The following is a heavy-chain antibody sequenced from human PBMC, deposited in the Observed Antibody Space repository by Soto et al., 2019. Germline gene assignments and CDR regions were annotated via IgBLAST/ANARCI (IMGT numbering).Heavy chain of an antibody. CDR1: GGSISSSSYY. Sequence: QLQLQESGPGLVKPSETLSLTCTVSGGSISSSSYYWGWIRQPPGKGLEWIGSIYYSGSTYYNPSLKSRVTISVDTSKNQFSLKLSSVTAADTAVYYCARQATNPVRQWLAPGHFDYWGQGTLVTVSS. D-gene: IGHD6-19*01. V-gene: IGHV4-39*01. CDR2: IYYSGST. CDR3: ARQATNPVRQWLAPGHFDY. J-gene: IGHJ4*02.